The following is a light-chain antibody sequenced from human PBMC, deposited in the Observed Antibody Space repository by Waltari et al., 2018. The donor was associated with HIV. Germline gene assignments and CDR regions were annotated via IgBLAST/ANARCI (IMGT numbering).Light chain of an antibody. CDR1: SSDVGGYNY. CDR2: EVR. Sequence: QSALTQPASVSGSPGQSITISCTGTSSDVGGYNYVSWYQQHPGKAPKLMIYEVRSRPSGGSNRFSGSKAGNTASLTISGLQAEDEADYYCSSYTSSSTLVFGTGTKVTVL. V-gene: IGLV2-14*01. CDR3: SSYTSSSTLV. J-gene: IGLJ1*01.